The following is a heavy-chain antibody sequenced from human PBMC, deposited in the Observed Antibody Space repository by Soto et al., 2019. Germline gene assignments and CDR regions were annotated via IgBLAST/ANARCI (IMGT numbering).Heavy chain of an antibody. CDR1: GFTFRTYS. CDR2: TNRARTSI. Sequence: PGGSLRLSCAACGFTFRTYSMNWVRQAPGEGLEWVSYTNRARTSIFYADFARGRFTICRETANNSLYPQRESLEDEDPATYDCARAPAWLAPWGQGPLVTVSS. V-gene: IGHV3-48*02. CDR3: ARAPAWLAP. J-gene: IGHJ5*02.